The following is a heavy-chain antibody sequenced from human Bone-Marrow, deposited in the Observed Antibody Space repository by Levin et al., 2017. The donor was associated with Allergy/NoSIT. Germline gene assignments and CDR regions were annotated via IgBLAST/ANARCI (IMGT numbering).Heavy chain of an antibody. Sequence: GGSLRLSCTASGLTFSASIIHWVRQASGKGLEWVGRIRSEPSNYATGYGPSVKGRFTISRDDSKNTAYLQMNNLEREDTATYFCARQGTIAPRNWYFDLWGRGTLVTVSS. J-gene: IGHJ2*01. V-gene: IGHV3-73*01. CDR3: ARQGTIAPRNWYFDL. CDR1: GLTFSASI. D-gene: IGHD4/OR15-4a*01. CDR2: IRSEPSNYAT.